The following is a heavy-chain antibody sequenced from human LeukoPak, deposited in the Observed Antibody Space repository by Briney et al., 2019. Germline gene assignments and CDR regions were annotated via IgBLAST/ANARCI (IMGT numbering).Heavy chain of an antibody. V-gene: IGHV4-34*01. CDR1: GGSFSGYY. CDR3: ARGLGYYDILTGYYSNWFDP. Sequence: SETLSLTCAVYGGSFSGYYWSWIRQPPGKGLEWIGEINHSESTNYNPSLKSRVTISVDTSKNQFSLKLSSVTAADTAVYYCARGLGYYDILTGYYSNWFDPWGQGTLVTDSS. J-gene: IGHJ5*02. CDR2: INHSEST. D-gene: IGHD3-9*01.